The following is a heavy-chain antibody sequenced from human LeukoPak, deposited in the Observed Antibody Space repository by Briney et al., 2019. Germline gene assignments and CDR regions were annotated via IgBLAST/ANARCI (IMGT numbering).Heavy chain of an antibody. CDR1: GFTFSSYD. Sequence: PGGSLRLSCAASGFTFSSYDMHWVRQATREGLEWVSGIGTTGDTYYPGSVKGRFTISRENAKNSLYLQMNSLRAGDTAVYYCARGMGATTQSLFDQWGQGTLVTVSS. CDR2: IGTTGDT. D-gene: IGHD1-26*01. CDR3: ARGMGATTQSLFDQ. V-gene: IGHV3-13*04. J-gene: IGHJ4*02.